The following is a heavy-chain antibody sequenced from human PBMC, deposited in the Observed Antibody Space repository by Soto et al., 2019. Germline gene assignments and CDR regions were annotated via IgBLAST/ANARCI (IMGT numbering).Heavy chain of an antibody. CDR2: ISSSSTSI. J-gene: IGHJ4*02. V-gene: IGHV3-48*01. CDR1: GFKFTSYR. D-gene: IGHD1-7*01. Sequence: EEQMVESGGGLAQPGGSLRLSCFDSGFKFTSYRMDWVRRAPGKGQEWISYISSSSTSIYYADSVKGRFTISRDNARNSLYLQMNSLRVEDTAVYYCARVGNGNSVGNWGQGTPVTVSS. CDR3: ARVGNGNSVGN.